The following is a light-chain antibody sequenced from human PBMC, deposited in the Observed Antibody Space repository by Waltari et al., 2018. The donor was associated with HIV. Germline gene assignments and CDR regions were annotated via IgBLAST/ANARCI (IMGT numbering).Light chain of an antibody. CDR1: TSVPYTSNNKNC. CDR2: WAS. J-gene: IGKJ4*01. Sequence: DIVMTQSQDSLAVSPVERATINCKYSTSVPYTSNNKNCLAWYQQKPGQPPKLLIYWASTRESGVPDRFSGSGSGTDFTLTITSLQAEDVAVYYCQQYYTTPLTFGGGTKVEIK. V-gene: IGKV4-1*01. CDR3: QQYYTTPLT.